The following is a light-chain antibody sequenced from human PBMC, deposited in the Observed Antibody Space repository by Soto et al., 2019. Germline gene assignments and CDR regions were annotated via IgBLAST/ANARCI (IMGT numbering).Light chain of an antibody. CDR3: HQYHSLPLT. CDR2: ATS. Sequence: DIQMTPSPSTLSASVGDRVTITCRASQSISSWLAWYQQKPGKAPKLLIYATSSLHSGVPSRFSGSGFGTEFTFTITTLQSEDIATYYCHQYHSLPLTFGGGTKVDIK. CDR1: QSISSW. J-gene: IGKJ4*01. V-gene: IGKV1-5*01.